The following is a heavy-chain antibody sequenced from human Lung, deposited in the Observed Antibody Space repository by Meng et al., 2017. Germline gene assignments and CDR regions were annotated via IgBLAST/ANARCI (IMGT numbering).Heavy chain of an antibody. J-gene: IGHJ4*02. CDR2: INHSGST. V-gene: IGHV4-34*01. CDR1: GGSFIDYN. CDR3: ARGPTTMAHDFDY. Sequence: GQLHLWGAGLLNPSGPRSLTLVVSGGSFIDYNRSWIRQPPGKGLEWIGEINHSGSTNYNPSLESRATISVDTSQNNLSLKLSSVTAADSAVYYCARGPTTMAHDFDYWGQGTLVTVSS. D-gene: IGHD4-11*01.